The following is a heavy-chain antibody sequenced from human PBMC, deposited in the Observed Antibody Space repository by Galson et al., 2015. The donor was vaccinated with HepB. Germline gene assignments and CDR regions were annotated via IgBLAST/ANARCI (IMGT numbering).Heavy chain of an antibody. CDR3: AYRVAYGWFDY. V-gene: IGHV2-5*02. CDR2: IYWDDDK. D-gene: IGHD6-19*01. Sequence: PALVKPTQTLSLTCTFSGFSLSTSGVSVGWIRQPPGKALEWLALIYWDDDKRYSPSLKSRITITKDTSKNEVVLTMTNMDPVDTATYYCAYRVAYGWFDYWGQGTLVIVSS. CDR1: GFSLSTSGVS. J-gene: IGHJ4*02.